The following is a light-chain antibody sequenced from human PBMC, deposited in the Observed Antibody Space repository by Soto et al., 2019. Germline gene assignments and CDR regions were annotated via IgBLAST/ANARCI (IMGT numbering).Light chain of an antibody. CDR1: QTVSGIL. J-gene: IGKJ1*01. CDR3: QQYGGSPWT. V-gene: IGKV3-20*01. Sequence: EIELMQSPGTLSLSPGERATLFCRASQTVSGILLAWYQQRPGQPPRLLIFDASRRATGIPERFSGSGSGTDFILTISRLEPEDFAVYYCQQYGGSPWTFGQGTKVDIK. CDR2: DAS.